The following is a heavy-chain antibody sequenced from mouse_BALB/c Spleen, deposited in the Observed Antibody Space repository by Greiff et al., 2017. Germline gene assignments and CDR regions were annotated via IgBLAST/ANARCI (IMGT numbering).Heavy chain of an antibody. CDR2: ISSGGSYT. Sequence: EVKLMESGGDLVKPGGSLKLSCGASGFTFSSYGMSWVRQTPDKRLEWVATISSGGSYTYYPDSVKGRFTISRDNAKNTLYLQMSSLKSEDTAMYYCARPLMRDYAMDYWGQGTSVTVSS. CDR3: ARPLMRDYAMDY. J-gene: IGHJ4*01. CDR1: GFTFSSYG. V-gene: IGHV5-6*01.